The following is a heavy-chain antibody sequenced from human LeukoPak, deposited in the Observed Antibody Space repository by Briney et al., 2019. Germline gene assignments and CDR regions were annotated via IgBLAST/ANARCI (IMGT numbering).Heavy chain of an antibody. D-gene: IGHD5-12*01. CDR2: INPNSGGT. V-gene: IGHV1-2*02. CDR1: GYTFTGYY. CDR3: ARELNLDIVATSAHAFDI. J-gene: IGHJ3*02. Sequence: ASVKVSCKASGYTFTGYYMHWVRQAPGQGLEWMGWINPNSGGTNYAQKFQGRVTMTRDMSISTAYMELSRLRSDDTAVYYCARELNLDIVATSAHAFDIWGQGTMVTVSS.